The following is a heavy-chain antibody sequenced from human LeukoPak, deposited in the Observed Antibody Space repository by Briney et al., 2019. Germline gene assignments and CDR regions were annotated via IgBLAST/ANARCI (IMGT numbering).Heavy chain of an antibody. V-gene: IGHV3-66*02. CDR3: ARGENYYFHTDV. D-gene: IGHD2/OR15-2a*01. CDR2: LYSGGDT. J-gene: IGHJ6*03. Sequence: GGSLRLSCAASGFGVSDSYMSWVRQAPGKGLEWVSILYSGGDTYYSASVRGRFTISRDNSKNTLYLQMNTLIAADTAVYFYARGENYYFHTDVWGKGATVTVSS. CDR1: GFGVSDSY.